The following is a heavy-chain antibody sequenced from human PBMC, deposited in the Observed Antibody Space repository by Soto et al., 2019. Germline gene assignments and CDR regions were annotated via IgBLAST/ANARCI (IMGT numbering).Heavy chain of an antibody. V-gene: IGHV3-7*01. CDR2: IKQDGSEK. CDR3: ARDTLYYYDSSGSADY. D-gene: IGHD3-22*01. J-gene: IGHJ4*02. Sequence: GGSLRLSCAASGFTFSSYWMSWVRQAPGKGLEWVANIKQDGSEKYYVDSVKGRFTISRDNAKNSLYLQMNSLRAEDTAVYYCARDTLYYYDSSGSADYWGQGTLVTVSS. CDR1: GFTFSSYW.